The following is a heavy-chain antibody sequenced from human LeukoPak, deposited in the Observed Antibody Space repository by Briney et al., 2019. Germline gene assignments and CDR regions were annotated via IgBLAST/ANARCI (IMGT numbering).Heavy chain of an antibody. V-gene: IGHV1-2*02. J-gene: IGHJ4*02. Sequence: RGASVKVSCKVSGYTLTELSMHWVRQAPGQGLEWMGWINPNSGGTNYAQKFQGRVTMTRDTSISTAYMELSRLRSDDTAVYYCARDGHPWGSSSSSDFDYWGQGTLVTVSS. CDR2: INPNSGGT. CDR1: GYTLTELS. D-gene: IGHD6-6*01. CDR3: ARDGHPWGSSSSSDFDY.